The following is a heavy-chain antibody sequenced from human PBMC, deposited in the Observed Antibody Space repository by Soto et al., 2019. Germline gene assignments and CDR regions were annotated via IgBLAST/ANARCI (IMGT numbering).Heavy chain of an antibody. D-gene: IGHD5-12*01. CDR3: AKDRSDYDS. V-gene: IGHV3-23*01. J-gene: IGHJ5*02. CDR2: ISGSGGST. CDR1: GFTFSSYA. Sequence: AGSLTLSCAASGFTFSSYAMSWVRQAPGKGLEWVSAISGSGGSTYYADSVKGRFTISRDNSKNTLYLQRNSLRAEDTAVYYCAKDRSDYDSWGQGTLVTVSS.